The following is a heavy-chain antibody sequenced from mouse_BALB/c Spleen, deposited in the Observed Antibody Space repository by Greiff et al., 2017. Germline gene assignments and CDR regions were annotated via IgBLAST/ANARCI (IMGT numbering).Heavy chain of an antibody. D-gene: IGHD2-2*01. V-gene: IGHV1-67*01. CDR2: ISTYYGDA. CDR3: ARRGGLRLDWYFDV. J-gene: IGHJ1*01. Sequence: VQLQQSGAELVRPGVSVKISCKGSGYTFTDYAMHWVKQSHAKSLEWIGVISTYYGDASYNQKFKGKATMTVDKSSSTAYMELARLTSEDSAIYYCARRGGLRLDWYFDVWGAGTTVTVSS. CDR1: GYTFTDYA.